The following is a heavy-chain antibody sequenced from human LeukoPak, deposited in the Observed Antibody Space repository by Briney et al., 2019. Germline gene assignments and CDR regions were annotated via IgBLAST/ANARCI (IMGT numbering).Heavy chain of an antibody. J-gene: IGHJ4*02. D-gene: IGHD3-10*01. CDR2: ISGSGGST. CDR1: GFTFSSYA. V-gene: IGHV3-23*01. Sequence: GGSLRLSCAASGFTFSSYAMSWVRQAPGKGLEWVSAISGSGGSTYYADSVKGRFTISRDNAKNSLYLQMNSLRAEDTAVYYCARDIREIYGSGSYYVFDYWGQGTLVTVSS. CDR3: ARDIREIYGSGSYYVFDY.